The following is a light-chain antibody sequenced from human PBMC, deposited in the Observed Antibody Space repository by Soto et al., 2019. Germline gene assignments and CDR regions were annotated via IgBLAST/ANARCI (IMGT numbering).Light chain of an antibody. CDR2: HVS. CDR1: ERLADSECNNY. Sequence: DVVMTQSPLSLPVTLGQPASISCTSSERLADSECNNYLNWFQQRPGESPRRLLYHVSKRDSGVPERFSGSGSGTDFSPKISRVDSGDVGVYYCLQGTDWPPRVGAGTKGEIK. CDR3: LQGTDWPPR. V-gene: IGKV2-30*01. J-gene: IGKJ4*01.